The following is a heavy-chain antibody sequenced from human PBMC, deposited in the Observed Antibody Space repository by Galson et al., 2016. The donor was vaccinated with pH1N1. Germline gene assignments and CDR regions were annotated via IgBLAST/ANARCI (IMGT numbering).Heavy chain of an antibody. Sequence: QSGAEVKKPGESLKISCEGFGYSLTNYWIVWVRQMPGKGLEWMGIIYLGDSHTTYSPSFQGQVTISADKSISTAYLERSSLKASDTATYYCASHRQEFRYFALQKPRSFDYWREGTLVTVSS. CDR3: ASHRQEFRYFALQKPRSFDY. CDR1: GYSLTNYW. CDR2: IYLGDSHT. J-gene: IGHJ4*02. V-gene: IGHV5-51*01. D-gene: IGHD3-9*01.